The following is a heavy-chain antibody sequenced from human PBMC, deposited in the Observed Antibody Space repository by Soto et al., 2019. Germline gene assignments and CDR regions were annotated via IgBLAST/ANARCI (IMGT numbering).Heavy chain of an antibody. J-gene: IGHJ4*02. Sequence: ASVKVSCKASGYTFTGYYIHWVRQAPGQGLEWMGWINPNNGDTNYAQKFQGRVTMARDTSTSTAHMDLSSLTFDDTAVYYCARHSGYDYVFDYWGQGTLVTVSS. CDR3: ARHSGYDYVFDY. D-gene: IGHD5-12*01. CDR2: INPNNGDT. V-gene: IGHV1-2*02. CDR1: GYTFTGYY.